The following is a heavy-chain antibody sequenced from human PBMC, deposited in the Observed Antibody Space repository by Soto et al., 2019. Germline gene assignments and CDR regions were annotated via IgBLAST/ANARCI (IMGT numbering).Heavy chain of an antibody. V-gene: IGHV3-33*01. CDR1: GFTFSSYG. Sequence: QVQLVESGGGVVQPGRSLRLSCAASGFTFSSYGMHWVRQAPGKGLEWVAVIWYDGSNKYYADSVKGRFTISRDNSKNTLYLQMSSLRAEDTAVYYCARVEGSSSSSNFDYWGQGTLVTVSS. CDR3: ARVEGSSSSSNFDY. J-gene: IGHJ4*02. D-gene: IGHD6-6*01. CDR2: IWYDGSNK.